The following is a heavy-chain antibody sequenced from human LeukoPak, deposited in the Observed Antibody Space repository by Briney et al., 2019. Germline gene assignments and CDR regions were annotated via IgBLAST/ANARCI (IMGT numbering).Heavy chain of an antibody. J-gene: IGHJ4*02. Sequence: ASVKVSCKSSGYTFSIYGFTWVRHAPGQGLEWIGWISAYNGKTLYAEKFQGRVTMTTDTATSTVYMELRSLRSDDTAVYYCARGVEVLLWFGELPGFDYWGQGTLVTVSS. D-gene: IGHD3-10*01. CDR1: GYTFSIYG. CDR2: ISAYNGKT. CDR3: ARGVEVLLWFGELPGFDY. V-gene: IGHV1-18*01.